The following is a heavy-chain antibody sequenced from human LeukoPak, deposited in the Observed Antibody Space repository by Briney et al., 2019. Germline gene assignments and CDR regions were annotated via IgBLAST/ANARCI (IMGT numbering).Heavy chain of an antibody. D-gene: IGHD6-13*01. Sequence: SETLSLTCAVYGGSFSGYYWSWVRQPPGKGLEWIGEINHSGSTNYNPSLKSRVTISVDTSKNQFSLKLSSVTAADTAVYYCACLSARYSSSWWHYYYYGMDVWGQGTTVTVSS. CDR3: ACLSARYSSSWWHYYYYGMDV. CDR1: GGSFSGYY. V-gene: IGHV4-34*01. CDR2: INHSGST. J-gene: IGHJ6*02.